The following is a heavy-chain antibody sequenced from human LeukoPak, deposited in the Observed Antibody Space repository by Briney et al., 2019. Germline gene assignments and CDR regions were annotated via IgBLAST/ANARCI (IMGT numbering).Heavy chain of an antibody. V-gene: IGHV1-2*04. CDR1: GYTFTVYY. J-gene: IGHJ6*02. D-gene: IGHD6-13*01. CDR3: ARSGSSSWYEEADYGMDV. CDR2: INPNSGGT. Sequence: GASVKVSCKASGYTFTVYYMHWVRQAPGQGLEWMGWINPNSGGTNYAQKFQGWVTMTRDTSISTAYMELSRLRSDDTAVYYCARSGSSSWYEEADYGMDVWGQGTTVTVSS.